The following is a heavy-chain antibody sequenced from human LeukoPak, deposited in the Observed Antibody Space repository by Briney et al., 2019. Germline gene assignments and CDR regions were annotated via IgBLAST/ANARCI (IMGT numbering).Heavy chain of an antibody. CDR2: IYTSGST. V-gene: IGHV4-4*07. D-gene: IGHD6-19*01. CDR1: GGSISSYY. J-gene: IGHJ3*02. CDR3: ARDQLHSSGWSDAFDI. Sequence: PSETLSLTCTVSGGSISSYYWSWIRQPAGKGLEWIGRIYTSGSTNYNPSLKSRVPMSVDTSKNQFSLKLSSVTAADTAVYYCARDQLHSSGWSDAFDIWGQGTMVTVSS.